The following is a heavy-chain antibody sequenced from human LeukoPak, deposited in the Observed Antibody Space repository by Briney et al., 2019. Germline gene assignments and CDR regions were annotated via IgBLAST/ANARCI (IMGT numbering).Heavy chain of an antibody. D-gene: IGHD3-3*01. Sequence: GGSLRLSCAASGFTFSSYSMNWVRQAPGKGLEWASSISSSSSYIYYADSVKGRFTIPRDNAENSLYLQMNSLRAEDTAVYYCARDRLDLGVVGYGMDVWGQGTTVTVSS. J-gene: IGHJ6*02. V-gene: IGHV3-21*01. CDR3: ARDRLDLGVVGYGMDV. CDR2: ISSSSSYI. CDR1: GFTFSSYS.